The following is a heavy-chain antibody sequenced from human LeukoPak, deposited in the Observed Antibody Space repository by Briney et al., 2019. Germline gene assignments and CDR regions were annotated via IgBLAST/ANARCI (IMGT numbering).Heavy chain of an antibody. CDR2: MNPNSGNT. J-gene: IGHJ4*02. CDR1: GYTFTSYD. V-gene: IGHV1-8*01. Sequence: GASVKVSCKASGYTFTSYDINWVRQATGQGLEWMGWMNPNSGNTGYAQKFQGRVTMTRNTSISTAYMELSSLGSEDTAVYYCARGPHRYCSGGSCAIDYWGQGTLVTVSS. D-gene: IGHD2-15*01. CDR3: ARGPHRYCSGGSCAIDY.